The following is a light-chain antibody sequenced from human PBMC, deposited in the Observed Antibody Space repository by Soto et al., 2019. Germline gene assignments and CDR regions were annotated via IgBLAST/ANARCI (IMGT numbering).Light chain of an antibody. J-gene: IGLJ1*01. CDR1: SSDVGGYNY. Sequence: QSALTQPASVSGSPGQSITISCTGTSSDVGGYNYVSWYQQHPGKAPKLMIYEVSNRPSGVSSRFSGSKSGNTASLTISGLQADDEADYYCSSYTSSSTSYVFGTGTKVTVL. CDR2: EVS. V-gene: IGLV2-14*01. CDR3: SSYTSSSTSYV.